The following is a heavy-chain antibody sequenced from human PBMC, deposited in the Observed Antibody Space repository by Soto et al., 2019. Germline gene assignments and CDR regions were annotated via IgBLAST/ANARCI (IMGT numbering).Heavy chain of an antibody. J-gene: IGHJ4*02. V-gene: IGHV4-59*01. CDR3: AGTLGYSSSWGYFDY. CDR2: VSSTGST. Sequence: SETLSLTCTVSGASITQYYWNWIRQSPGKGLEWIVSVSSTGSTVYNPSLTSRVTVSLDTSKNQFSLTLSSVTAADTAVYYCAGTLGYSSSWGYFDYWGQGTLVTVSS. D-gene: IGHD6-13*01. CDR1: GASITQYY.